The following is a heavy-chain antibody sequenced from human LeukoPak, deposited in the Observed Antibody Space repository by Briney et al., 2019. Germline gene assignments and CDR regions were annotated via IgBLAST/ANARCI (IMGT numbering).Heavy chain of an antibody. D-gene: IGHD3-10*01. Sequence: SETLSLTCSVSGYSITSGYYWGWVRQPPGRGLEWILSSYHSGTTSYNPSLKSRVPISVDPSKNQFSLTLNSVTAADTAIYYCVRGPYGSGTIYYFDYWGQGTLVTVSS. CDR1: GYSITSGYY. V-gene: IGHV4-38-2*01. J-gene: IGHJ4*02. CDR2: SYHSGTT. CDR3: VRGPYGSGTIYYFDY.